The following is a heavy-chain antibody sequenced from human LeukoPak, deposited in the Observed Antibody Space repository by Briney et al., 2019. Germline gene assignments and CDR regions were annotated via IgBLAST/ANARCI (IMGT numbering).Heavy chain of an antibody. V-gene: IGHV1-46*01. CDR2: INPSGSST. J-gene: IGHJ4*02. Sequence: ASVKVSCKASGYTFTSYYMHWVRQAPGQGLEWMGLINPSGSSTSYAQKFQGRLSLTRDMSTSTDYMELSSLRSEDTAVYYCARDKGTSYLSSFDYWGQGSLVTVSS. CDR3: ARDKGTSYLSSFDY. D-gene: IGHD6-6*01. CDR1: GYTFTSYY.